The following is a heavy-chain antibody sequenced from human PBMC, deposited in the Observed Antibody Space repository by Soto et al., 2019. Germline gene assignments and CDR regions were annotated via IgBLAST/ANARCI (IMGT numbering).Heavy chain of an antibody. D-gene: IGHD4-17*01. CDR1: GFTFSNAW. J-gene: IGHJ4*02. V-gene: IGHV3-15*01. CDR3: TTTPYGDYTYDY. CDR2: IKSKTYGGTT. Sequence: EVQLVESGGGLVKPGGSRRLSCAASGFTFSNAWMSWVRQAPGKGLEWVGRIKSKTYGGTTDYAVPVKGRFTISRDDSKNTLYLQMNSLKTEDTAVYYCTTTPYGDYTYDYWGQGTLVTVSS.